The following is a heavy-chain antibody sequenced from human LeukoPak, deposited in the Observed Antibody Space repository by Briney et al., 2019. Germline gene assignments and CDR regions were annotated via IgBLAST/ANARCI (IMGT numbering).Heavy chain of an antibody. V-gene: IGHV3-74*01. CDR2: INSDGSST. Sequence: GGSLRLSCAASGFTFSSYWMHWVRQAPGKGLVWVSRINSDGSSTSYADSVKGRFTISRDNAKNTLYLQMNSLRAEDTAVYYCASDNTGWLQPLDYWGQGTLVTVSS. CDR1: GFTFSSYW. J-gene: IGHJ4*02. D-gene: IGHD5-24*01. CDR3: ASDNTGWLQPLDY.